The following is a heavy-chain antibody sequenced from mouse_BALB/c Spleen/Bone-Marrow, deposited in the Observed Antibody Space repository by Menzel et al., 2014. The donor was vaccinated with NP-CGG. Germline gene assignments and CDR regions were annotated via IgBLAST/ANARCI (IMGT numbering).Heavy chain of an antibody. J-gene: IGHJ4*01. CDR1: GYAFTSYN. CDR3: ARRVYYDYYAMDY. D-gene: IGHD1-1*01. Sequence: QLQESGPELVKPGASVKVSCKASGYAFTSYNMYWVKQSHGKSLEWIGYIDPYSGGTSYNQKFKGKATLTVDKSSSTAYVHLNSLTSEDSAVYYCARRVYYDYYAMDYWGQGTSVTVSS. V-gene: IGHV1S135*01. CDR2: IDPYSGGT.